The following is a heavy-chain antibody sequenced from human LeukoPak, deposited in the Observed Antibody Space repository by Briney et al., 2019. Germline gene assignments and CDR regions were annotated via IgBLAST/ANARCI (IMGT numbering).Heavy chain of an antibody. Sequence: GASVKVSCKASGYTFTGYYIHWVRQAPGQGLGWMGRINPNSGGTNYAQKLQGRVTMTTDTSTSTAYMELRSLRSDDTAVYYCARDPSRGSSGWYGWFDPWGQGTLVTVSS. CDR2: INPNSGGT. D-gene: IGHD6-19*01. J-gene: IGHJ5*02. CDR3: ARDPSRGSSGWYGWFDP. CDR1: GYTFTGYY. V-gene: IGHV1-2*06.